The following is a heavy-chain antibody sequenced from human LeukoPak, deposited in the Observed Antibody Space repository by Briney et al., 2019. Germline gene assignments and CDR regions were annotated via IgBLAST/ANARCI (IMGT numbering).Heavy chain of an antibody. J-gene: IGHJ4*02. CDR2: INQDGSVR. D-gene: IGHD6-19*01. Sequence: PGGSLTLSCAASGFTFGSNWMSWVRQAPGKGLEWVAHINQDGSVRYYVASVKGRFTISRDNTQNSLYLQMNNLRVDDTAIYYCATDPSTASAWFYFDLWGQGTLVTVSS. V-gene: IGHV3-7*01. CDR3: ATDPSTASAWFYFDL. CDR1: GFTFGSNW.